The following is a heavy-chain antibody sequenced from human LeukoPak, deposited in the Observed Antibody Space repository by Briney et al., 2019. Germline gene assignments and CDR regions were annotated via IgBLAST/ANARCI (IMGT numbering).Heavy chain of an antibody. Sequence: ASVKVSCKASGYTFTGYYMHWVRQAPGQGLEWMGWINPDSGGTNYAQKFQGRVTMTRDTSISTAYMELSRLRSDDTALYYCATAPYDSIGIFDYWGQGTLVTVSS. D-gene: IGHD3-22*01. J-gene: IGHJ4*02. CDR2: INPDSGGT. CDR1: GYTFTGYY. V-gene: IGHV1-2*02. CDR3: ATAPYDSIGIFDY.